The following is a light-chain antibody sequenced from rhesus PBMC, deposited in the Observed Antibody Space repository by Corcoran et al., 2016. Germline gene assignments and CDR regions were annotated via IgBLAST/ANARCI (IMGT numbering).Light chain of an antibody. J-gene: IGKJ4*01. CDR1: QGISSY. CDR2: YAN. CDR3: QQGYSTPLT. Sequence: DIQMSQSPSSLSASVGDRVTITCRASQGISSYLNWYQQKPGKAPKLLIDYANSLAIWVPSMFNGSGSGTDYTLTISSLQPDDFATYYFQQGYSTPLTFGGGTKVEIK. V-gene: IGKV1-32*02.